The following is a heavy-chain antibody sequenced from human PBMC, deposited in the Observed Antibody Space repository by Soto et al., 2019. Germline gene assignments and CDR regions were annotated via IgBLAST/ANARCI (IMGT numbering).Heavy chain of an antibody. CDR2: IYYSGST. CDR1: GGSISSFY. Sequence: SETLSLTCAVSGGSISSFYCLSWIRHPPGKGLELIGYIYYSGSTNYNPSLKSRVTISVDTSKNQFSLKLSSVTAADTAVYYCARWRDGIDYWGQGTLVTV. V-gene: IGHV4-59*08. CDR3: ARWRDGIDY. J-gene: IGHJ4*02.